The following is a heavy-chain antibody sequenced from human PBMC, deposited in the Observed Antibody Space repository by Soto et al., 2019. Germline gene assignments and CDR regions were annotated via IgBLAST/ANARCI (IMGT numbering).Heavy chain of an antibody. V-gene: IGHV1-46*01. CDR2: INPSGGST. CDR1: GYTFTSYY. D-gene: IGHD4-17*01. Sequence: GASVKVSCKASGYTFTSYYMHWVRQAPGQGLEWMGKINPSGGSTSYAQKFQGRVTMTRDTSTSTVYMELSSLRSEDTAVYYCARDKVFGNDYGDLYARFDPWGQGTLVTVSS. CDR3: ARDKVFGNDYGDLYARFDP. J-gene: IGHJ5*02.